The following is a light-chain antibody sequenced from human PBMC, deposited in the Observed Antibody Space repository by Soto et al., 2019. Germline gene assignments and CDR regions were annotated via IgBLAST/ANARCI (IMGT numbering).Light chain of an antibody. V-gene: IGKV1-12*01. J-gene: IGKJ4*01. CDR2: AAS. Sequence: DIQMTQSPSSVSASVGDRVTITCRASQGIDSWLAWYQQKPGKAPKLLIYAASSLQSGVPSRFSGSGSGTAFTLTISSLQPEDFATYYCQQANSFHPLTFGGGTKVEIK. CDR1: QGIDSW. CDR3: QQANSFHPLT.